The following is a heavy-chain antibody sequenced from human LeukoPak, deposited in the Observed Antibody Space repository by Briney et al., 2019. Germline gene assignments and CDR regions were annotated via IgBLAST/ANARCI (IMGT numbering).Heavy chain of an antibody. V-gene: IGHV3-23*01. CDR3: AGRNNDDVWGGYYRSPTEGFDI. D-gene: IGHD3-16*01. J-gene: IGHJ3*02. CDR2: ISSGGGST. CDR1: GITFNRYD. Sequence: GGSLRLSCAASGITFNRYDMSWVRLGPGEGLEWVAAISSGGGSTYYTDSVKGRFTISRDNSENILYLQINSLKAEDTAVYYCAGRNNDDVWGGYYRSPTEGFDIWGQGTMVTVSS.